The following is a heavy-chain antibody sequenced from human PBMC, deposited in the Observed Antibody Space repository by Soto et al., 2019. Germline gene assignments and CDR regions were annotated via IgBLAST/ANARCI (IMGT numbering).Heavy chain of an antibody. CDR3: AKGGGTGFKS. J-gene: IGHJ4*02. CDR2: IFPLLAMV. Sequence: QVHLVQSGAEMKEPGSSVKVSCKVSGGDLTNSGISWVRQAPGQGLEWMGGIFPLLAMVDYSQKFQGRVTITADESTNTAYMDLGSLKSDDTAVYYCAKGGGTGFKSWGQGTLVIVSS. D-gene: IGHD1-1*01. CDR1: GGDLTNSG. V-gene: IGHV1-69*04.